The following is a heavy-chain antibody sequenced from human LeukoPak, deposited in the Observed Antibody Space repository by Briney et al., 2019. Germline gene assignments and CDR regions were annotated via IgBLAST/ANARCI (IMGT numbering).Heavy chain of an antibody. J-gene: IGHJ4*02. Sequence: PSETLSLTCAVYGGSFSGYYWSWVRQPPGKGLEGIGEINHSGSTNYNPSLKSRGTISVDTSKNQFSLKLSSVTAADTAVYYCARGTILYDRDFDYWGQGTLVTVSS. CDR3: ARGTILYDRDFDY. CDR1: GGSFSGYY. CDR2: INHSGST. D-gene: IGHD2-8*01. V-gene: IGHV4-34*01.